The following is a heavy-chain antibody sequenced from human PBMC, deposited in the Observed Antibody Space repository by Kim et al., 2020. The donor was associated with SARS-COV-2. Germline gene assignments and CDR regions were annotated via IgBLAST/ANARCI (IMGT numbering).Heavy chain of an antibody. CDR2: ISAYNGNT. CDR1: GYTFTSYG. V-gene: IGHV1-18*01. J-gene: IGHJ6*02. Sequence: ASVKVSCKASGYTFTSYGISWVRQAPGQGLEWMGWISAYNGNTNYAQKLQGRVTMTTDTSTSTAYMELRSLRSDDTAVYYCARLKPYYYYYGMDVWGQGTTVTVSS. CDR3: ARLKPYYYYYGMDV.